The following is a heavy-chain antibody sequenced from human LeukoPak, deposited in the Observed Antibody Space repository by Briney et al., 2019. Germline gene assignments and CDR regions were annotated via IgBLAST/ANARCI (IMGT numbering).Heavy chain of an antibody. Sequence: GASVKVSCKASGGTFSSYAISWVRQAPGQGLEWMGGIIPIFGTANHAQKFQGRVTITADESTSTAYMELSGLRSEDTAVYYCATPSSGWYRIGGYLDYWGQGTLVTVSS. J-gene: IGHJ4*02. CDR3: ATPSSGWYRIGGYLDY. CDR1: GGTFSSYA. CDR2: IIPIFGTA. V-gene: IGHV1-69*13. D-gene: IGHD6-19*01.